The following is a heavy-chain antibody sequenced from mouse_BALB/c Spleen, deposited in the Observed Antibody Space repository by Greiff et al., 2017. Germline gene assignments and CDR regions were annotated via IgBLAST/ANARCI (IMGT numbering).Heavy chain of an antibody. Sequence: EVQLVESGGGLVKPGGSLKLSCAASGFTFSSYAMSWVRQTPEKRLEWVASISSGGSTYYPDSVKGRFTISRDNARNILYLQMSSLRSEDTAMYYCARGGYYGSSHHWYFDVWGAGTTVTVSS. CDR2: ISSGGST. CDR1: GFTFSSYA. CDR3: ARGGYYGSSHHWYFDV. V-gene: IGHV5-6-5*01. D-gene: IGHD1-1*01. J-gene: IGHJ1*01.